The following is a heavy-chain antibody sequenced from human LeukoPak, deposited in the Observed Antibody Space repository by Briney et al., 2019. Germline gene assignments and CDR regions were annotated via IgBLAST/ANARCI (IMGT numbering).Heavy chain of an antibody. V-gene: IGHV4-34*01. J-gene: IGHJ4*02. Sequence: SETLSLTCAVYGGSFSGYYWSWIRQPPGKGLEWIGEINHSGSTNYNPSLKSRVTISVDTSKNQFSLKLSSVTAADTAVYYRAGPRDPWLVAFDYWGQGTLVTVSS. D-gene: IGHD6-19*01. CDR1: GGSFSGYY. CDR3: AGPRDPWLVAFDY. CDR2: INHSGST.